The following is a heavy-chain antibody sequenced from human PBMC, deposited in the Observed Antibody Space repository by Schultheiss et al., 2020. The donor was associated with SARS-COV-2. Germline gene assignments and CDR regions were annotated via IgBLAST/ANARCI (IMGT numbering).Heavy chain of an antibody. Sequence: GSLRLSCKGSGYIFTSYWIGWVRQMPGKGLEWMGIIYPGDSDTRYSPSFQGQVTISADKSISTAYLQWSSLKASDTAMYYCASEVGAILFYWGQGTLVTVSS. D-gene: IGHD1-26*01. CDR3: ASEVGAILFY. J-gene: IGHJ4*02. CDR1: GYIFTSYW. V-gene: IGHV5-51*01. CDR2: IYPGDSDT.